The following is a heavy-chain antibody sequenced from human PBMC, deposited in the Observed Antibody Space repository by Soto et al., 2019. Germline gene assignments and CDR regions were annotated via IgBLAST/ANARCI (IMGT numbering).Heavy chain of an antibody. J-gene: IGHJ5*02. Sequence: QVQLVQSGAEVKKPGSSVKVSCKASGGTFSSYAISWVRQAPGQGLEWMGGIIPIFGTANYAQKFQGRVTITADESTSTAYMELSSLRSEDTSVYYCARGRQYSGGWYDSGWFDPWGQGTQVTVSS. CDR1: GGTFSSYA. CDR3: ARGRQYSGGWYDSGWFDP. D-gene: IGHD6-19*01. V-gene: IGHV1-69*12. CDR2: IIPIFGTA.